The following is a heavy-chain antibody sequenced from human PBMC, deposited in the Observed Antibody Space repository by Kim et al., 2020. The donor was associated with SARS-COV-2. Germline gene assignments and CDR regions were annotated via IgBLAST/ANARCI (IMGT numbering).Heavy chain of an antibody. CDR1: GFTFDTYA. CDR3: SKVVIMDGYNYFYYYGM. J-gene: IGHJ6*01. Sequence: GGSLRLSCVGSGFTFDTYAMSCVRQAPGKGLEWISVISGNGVNKFYADSVRGRFTISRDNSKNTVFLQMNSLRDEDTALYYCSKVVIMDGYNYFYYYGM. CDR2: ISGNGVNK. D-gene: IGHD2-21*01. V-gene: IGHV3-23*01.